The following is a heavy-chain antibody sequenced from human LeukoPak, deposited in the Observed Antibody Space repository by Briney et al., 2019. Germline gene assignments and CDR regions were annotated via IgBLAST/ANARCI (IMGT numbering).Heavy chain of an antibody. Sequence: ASVKVSCTASGYTFTGYYMHWVRQAPGQGLEWMGRINPNSGGRNYAQKFQGRVTMTRDTSISTAYMELSRLRSDDTAVYYCARVRRGELDYWGQGTLVTVSS. J-gene: IGHJ4*02. D-gene: IGHD1-26*01. CDR1: GYTFTGYY. CDR3: ARVRRGELDY. V-gene: IGHV1-2*06. CDR2: INPNSGGR.